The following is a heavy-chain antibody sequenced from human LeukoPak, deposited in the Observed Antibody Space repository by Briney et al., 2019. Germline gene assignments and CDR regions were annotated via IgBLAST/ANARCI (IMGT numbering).Heavy chain of an antibody. J-gene: IGHJ5*02. V-gene: IGHV4-39*02. CDR3: ARGPPSTGWFDP. CDR2: IYYSGST. CDR1: GGSISSSSYY. Sequence: SETLSLTCTVSGGSISSSSYYWGWIRQPPGRGLEWIGSIYYSGSTYYNPSLKSRVTISRDNAKNSLYLQMNSLRAEDTAVYYCARGPPSTGWFDPWGQGTLVTVPS.